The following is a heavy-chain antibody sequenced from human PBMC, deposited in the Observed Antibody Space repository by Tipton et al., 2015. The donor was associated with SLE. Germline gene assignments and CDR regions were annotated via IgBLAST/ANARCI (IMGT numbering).Heavy chain of an antibody. V-gene: IGHV3-48*03. D-gene: IGHD5-12*01. Sequence: SLRLSCAASGFTFSRFDMNWLRQAPGKGLEWVSYISASGTTIHYADSVRGRFTISRDNAKNSLYLQMNSPRAEDTAVYYCARDREGRYSAYDDYYYGMDVWGQGTTVSVAS. CDR3: ARDREGRYSAYDDYYYGMDV. CDR2: ISASGTTI. J-gene: IGHJ6*02. CDR1: GFTFSRFD.